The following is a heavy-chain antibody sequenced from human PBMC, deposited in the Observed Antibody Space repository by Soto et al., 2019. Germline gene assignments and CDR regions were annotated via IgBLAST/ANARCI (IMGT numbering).Heavy chain of an antibody. J-gene: IGHJ6*02. Sequence: QITLKESGPTLVKPTQTLTLTCTFSGFSLSTSGVGVGWIRQPPGKALEWLALIYWDNDKRYSPSLKSRLTITQDPSKTQVVLTMTTMDPVDTATYYCAHRGGYYYGMDVWGQGTTVTVSS. CDR3: AHRGGYYYGMDV. V-gene: IGHV2-5*02. CDR2: IYWDNDK. CDR1: GFSLSTSGVG.